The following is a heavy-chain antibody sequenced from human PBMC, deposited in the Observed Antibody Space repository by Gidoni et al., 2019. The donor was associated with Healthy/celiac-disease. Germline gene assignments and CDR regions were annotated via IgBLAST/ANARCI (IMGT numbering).Heavy chain of an antibody. D-gene: IGHD3-9*01. CDR1: GFTFSSYG. Sequence: QVQLVESGGGVVQPGRSLRLSCAASGFTFSSYGMPWVRQAPGKGLEWVAVIWYDGMNKYYADSVKGRFTISRDKSKNTLYLQMNSLRAEDTAAYYGARDLYFDWLLGAYYYGMDVWGQGTTVTVSS. CDR3: ARDLYFDWLLGAYYYGMDV. J-gene: IGHJ6*02. V-gene: IGHV3-33*01. CDR2: IWYDGMNK.